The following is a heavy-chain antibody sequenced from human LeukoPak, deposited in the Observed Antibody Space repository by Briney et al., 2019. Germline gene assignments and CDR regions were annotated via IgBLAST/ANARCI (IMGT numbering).Heavy chain of an antibody. CDR2: ISGSGGST. J-gene: IGHJ4*02. CDR1: GFTFSSYA. Sequence: GGSLRLSCAASGFTFSSYAMSWVRQAPGKGLEWVSAISGSGGSTYYADSVKGRFTISRDNSKNTLYLQMNNLRVDDTAVYYCAKKGQADDGGKPDWGQGTLVTVSS. V-gene: IGHV3-23*01. CDR3: AKKGQADDGGKPD.